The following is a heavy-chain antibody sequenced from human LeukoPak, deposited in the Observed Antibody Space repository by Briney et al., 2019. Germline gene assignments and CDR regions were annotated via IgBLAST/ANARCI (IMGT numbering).Heavy chain of an antibody. J-gene: IGHJ4*02. CDR2: FDPEDGET. D-gene: IGHD3-10*01. V-gene: IGHV1-24*01. CDR1: GYTLTELS. Sequence: ASVKVSCKASGYTLTELSMHWVRQAPGKGLEWMGGFDPEDGETIYAQKFQGRVTITADESTSTAYMELSSLRSEDTAVYYCARDSRSTGGSYFDYWGQGTLVTVSS. CDR3: ARDSRSTGGSYFDY.